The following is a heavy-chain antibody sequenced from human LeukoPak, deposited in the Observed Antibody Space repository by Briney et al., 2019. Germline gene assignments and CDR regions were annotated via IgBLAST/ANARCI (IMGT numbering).Heavy chain of an antibody. J-gene: IGHJ1*01. CDR3: AKASVAGTPAEYFQH. D-gene: IGHD6-19*01. CDR2: ISWNSGSI. V-gene: IGHV3-9*01. CDR1: GFTFDDYA. Sequence: GGSLRLSCAASGFTFDDYAMHWVRQAPGKGLEWVSGISWNSGSIGYADSVKGRFTISRDNAKNSLYLQMNSLRAEDTALYYCAKASVAGTPAEYFQHWGQGTLVTVSP.